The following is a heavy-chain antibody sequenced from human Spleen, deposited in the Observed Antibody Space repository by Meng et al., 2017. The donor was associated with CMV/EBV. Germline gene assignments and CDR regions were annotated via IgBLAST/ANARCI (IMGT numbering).Heavy chain of an antibody. D-gene: IGHD6-13*01. CDR3: ARVGSSSGYSPNWFDP. J-gene: IGHJ5*02. CDR1: GYTFTSYG. CDR2: ISAYNGNT. Sequence: ASVKVSCKASGYTFTSYGISWVRQAPGQGLEWMGWISAYNGNTNYAQKLQGRVTMTTDTSTSTAYMELRSLRSDDTAVYYCARVGSSSGYSPNWFDPWGQGTLVTVSS. V-gene: IGHV1-18*01.